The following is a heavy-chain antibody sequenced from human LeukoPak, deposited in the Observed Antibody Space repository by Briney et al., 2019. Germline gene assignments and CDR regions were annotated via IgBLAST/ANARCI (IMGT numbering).Heavy chain of an antibody. J-gene: IGHJ6*03. V-gene: IGHV4-30-4*08. Sequence: SQTLSLTCTVSGGSISSGDYHWSWIRQPPGKGLEWIGYIYYSGSTYYNPSLKSRVTISVDTSKNQFSLKLSSVTAADTAVYYCARSSSWYEAYYYYMDVWGKGTTVTVSS. CDR2: IYYSGST. D-gene: IGHD6-13*01. CDR3: ARSSSWYEAYYYYMDV. CDR1: GGSISSGDYH.